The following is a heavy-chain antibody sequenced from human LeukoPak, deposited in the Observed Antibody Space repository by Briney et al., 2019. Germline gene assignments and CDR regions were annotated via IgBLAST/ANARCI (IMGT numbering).Heavy chain of an antibody. CDR1: GFTFSNYW. J-gene: IGHJ4*02. Sequence: GGSLRLSCEASGFTFSNYWMHWVGQPPGKGLMWVSQISTDGSQTFYADSVKGRFTISRDNAKNTLFLQMDSLRPEDTAVYYCVRSLRSADFWGQGTLVTVSS. CDR2: ISTDGSQT. CDR3: VRSLRSADF. V-gene: IGHV3-74*01.